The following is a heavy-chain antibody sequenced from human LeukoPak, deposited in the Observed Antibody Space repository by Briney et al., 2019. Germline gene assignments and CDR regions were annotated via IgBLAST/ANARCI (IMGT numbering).Heavy chain of an antibody. CDR3: AMRNGSGSLYFDY. Sequence: ASVKVSCKASGYTFTSYDINWVRRATGQGLEWMGWTNPNSGNTGYAQKFQGRVTMTRNTSISTAYMELSSLRSEDTAVYYCAMRNGSGSLYFDYWGQGTLVTVSS. J-gene: IGHJ4*02. V-gene: IGHV1-8*01. CDR1: GYTFTSYD. D-gene: IGHD3-10*01. CDR2: TNPNSGNT.